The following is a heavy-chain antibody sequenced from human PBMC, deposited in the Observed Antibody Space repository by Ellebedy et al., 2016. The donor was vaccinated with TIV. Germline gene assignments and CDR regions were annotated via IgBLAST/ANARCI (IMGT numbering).Heavy chain of an antibody. CDR2: SGAAGDT. CDR1: GFSLTGSD. Sequence: PGGSLRLSCAASGFSLTGSDLHWVRRPTGKGLEWVSASGAAGDTYYPDSVRGRFTISRESAKNSFDLQMHSLTAGDTAVYYCARGGPGGDNWFFGLWGRGTQVTVSS. CDR3: ARGGPGGDNWFFGL. D-gene: IGHD3-10*01. V-gene: IGHV3-13*01. J-gene: IGHJ2*01.